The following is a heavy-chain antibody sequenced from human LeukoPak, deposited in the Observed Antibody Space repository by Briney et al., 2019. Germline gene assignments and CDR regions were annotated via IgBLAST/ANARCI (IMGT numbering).Heavy chain of an antibody. V-gene: IGHV3-21*01. CDR1: GFTFSSYS. CDR2: ISSSSDYI. CDR3: ARVGGGIYYYYYMDV. Sequence: PGGSLRLSCAASGFTFSSYSMNWVRQAPGKGLEWVSSISSSSDYIFYADSMKGRFTISRDSAKNSLYLQMNSLRAEDTAVYYCARVGGGIYYYYYMDVWGKGTTVTVSS. D-gene: IGHD3-16*01. J-gene: IGHJ6*03.